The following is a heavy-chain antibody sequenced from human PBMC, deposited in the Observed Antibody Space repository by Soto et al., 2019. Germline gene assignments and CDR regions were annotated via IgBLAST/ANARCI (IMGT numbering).Heavy chain of an antibody. V-gene: IGHV4-34*01. D-gene: IGHD4-4*01. J-gene: IGHJ4*02. Sequence: PSETLSLTCAVYGGSFSGYYWSWIRQPPGKGLEWIGEINHSGSTNYNPSLKSRVTISVDTSKNQFSLKLSSVTAADTAVYYCAIPPDYGSYSAYWGQGTLVTVSS. CDR2: INHSGST. CDR1: GGSFSGYY. CDR3: AIPPDYGSYSAY.